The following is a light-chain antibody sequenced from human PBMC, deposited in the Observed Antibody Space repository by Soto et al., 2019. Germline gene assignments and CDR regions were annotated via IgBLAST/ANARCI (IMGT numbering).Light chain of an antibody. CDR2: GAS. CDR3: QQYNEWPFT. Sequence: EVELTQSPATLSVSPGERATLSCRASQKVNSNFAWYQQKPGQAPRLLIFGASTRATGIPARFSGSGSGTEFILTVSRLQSEDFAVYYCQQYNEWPFTFGPGTKVDIK. J-gene: IGKJ3*01. CDR1: QKVNSN. V-gene: IGKV3-15*01.